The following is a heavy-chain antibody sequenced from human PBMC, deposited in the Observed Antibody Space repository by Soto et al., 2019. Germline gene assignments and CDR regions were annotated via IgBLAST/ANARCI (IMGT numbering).Heavy chain of an antibody. V-gene: IGHV3-23*01. D-gene: IGHD1-7*01. CDR3: AKDETTGTIPGEYYFHY. CDR2: ISGSGGGS. Sequence: GGSLRLSCAASGFTFSSYAMSWVRQAPGKGLEWVSGISGSGGGSYYADSVRGRFTISRDNSKNTLYLQMNSLRAEDTAIYYCAKDETTGTIPGEYYFHYWGQGTLVTVSS. CDR1: GFTFSSYA. J-gene: IGHJ4*01.